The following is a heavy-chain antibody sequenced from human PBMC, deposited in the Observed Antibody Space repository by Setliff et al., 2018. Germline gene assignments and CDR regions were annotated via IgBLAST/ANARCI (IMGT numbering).Heavy chain of an antibody. J-gene: IGHJ4*02. V-gene: IGHV1-18*01. D-gene: IGHD2-2*01. CDR2: IGVYSGNT. Sequence: ASVKVSCKASGYTFRQSIVSWVRQAPGQGLEWLGWIGVYSGNTYSAQRFQGRVSLTTDESTNTAYLELRSLTSDDTAVYYCSRLVRYCTTTSCQGASGAELWGQGTLVTVSS. CDR1: GYTFRQSI. CDR3: SRLVRYCTTTSCQGASGAEL.